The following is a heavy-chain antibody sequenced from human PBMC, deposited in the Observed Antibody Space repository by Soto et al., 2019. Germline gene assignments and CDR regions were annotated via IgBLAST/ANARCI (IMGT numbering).Heavy chain of an antibody. V-gene: IGHV3-53*01. J-gene: IGHJ4*02. CDR3: GRNAGGGGY. CDR2: IYSGGYT. CDR1: GFTVSNNY. Sequence: EVQLVESGGGLIQPGGSLRLSCAVSGFTVSNNYMSWVRQAPGKGLEGVSVIYSGGYTAYGDSVKGRFTISRDNSKHTLYLKINSLDAAATAGFSWGRNAGGGGYWGQGTLVTVSS. D-gene: IGHD3-10*01.